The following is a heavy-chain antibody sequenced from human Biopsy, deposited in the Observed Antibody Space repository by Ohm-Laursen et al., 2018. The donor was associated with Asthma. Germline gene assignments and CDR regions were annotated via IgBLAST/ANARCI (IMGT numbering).Heavy chain of an antibody. V-gene: IGHV2-5*02. J-gene: IGHJ5*02. Sequence: TQTLTLTCSFSGFSLRTPGVGVGWIRQSPVKALEWLALIYWDDYNLFRPSLKRRLTITKDPSKNQVVLTMTKMDPVDSGTYYCALSQDSGFDDHSPSWFDPWGQGTLVTASS. D-gene: IGHD3-9*01. CDR1: GFSLRTPGVG. CDR3: ALSQDSGFDDHSPSWFDP. CDR2: IYWDDYN.